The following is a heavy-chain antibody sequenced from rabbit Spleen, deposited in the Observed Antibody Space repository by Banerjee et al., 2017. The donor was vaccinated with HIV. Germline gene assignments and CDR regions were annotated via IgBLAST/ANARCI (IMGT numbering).Heavy chain of an antibody. CDR2: IYSGSSGST. V-gene: IGHV1S40*01. CDR3: ARAWNL. J-gene: IGHJ4*01. Sequence: QSLEESGGDLVKPGASLTLTCTASGFTLSSYWMYWVRQAPGKGLEWIAAIYSGSSGSTYYASWAKGRFTISKTSSTTVTLQMPSLTAADTATYFCARAWNLWGPGTLVTVS. CDR1: GFTLSSYW.